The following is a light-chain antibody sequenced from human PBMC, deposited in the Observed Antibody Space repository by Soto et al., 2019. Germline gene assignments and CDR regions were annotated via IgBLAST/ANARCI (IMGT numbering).Light chain of an antibody. J-gene: IGLJ2*01. CDR2: YDS. CDR1: NIGRKH. CDR3: HVWDTRGDHPL. Sequence: SYVLTQPPSVSVAPGRTARFTCGETNIGRKHVNWYQQKPGQAPVLVMYYDSDRPSGIPERFSGSNSGNTATLTINRVEAGDEAAYYCHVWDTRGDHPLFGGGTKLTVL. V-gene: IGLV3-21*04.